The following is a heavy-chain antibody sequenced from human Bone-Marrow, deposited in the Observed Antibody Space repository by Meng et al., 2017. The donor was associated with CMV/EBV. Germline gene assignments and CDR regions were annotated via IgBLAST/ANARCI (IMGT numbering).Heavy chain of an antibody. J-gene: IGHJ4*02. V-gene: IGHV3-74*01. CDR3: AKTSGGVIEGPDY. CDR2: INSDGSST. CDR1: GFTFSSYW. D-gene: IGHD3-16*02. Sequence: GGSLRLACAASGFTFSSYWMHWVRQAPGKGLVWVSRINSDGSSTSYADSVKGRFTISRDNAKNTLYLQMNSLRAEDTAVYYCAKTSGGVIEGPDYWGQGTLVTVSS.